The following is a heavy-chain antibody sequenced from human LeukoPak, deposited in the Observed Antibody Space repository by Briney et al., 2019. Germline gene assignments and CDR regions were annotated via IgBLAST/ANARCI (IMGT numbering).Heavy chain of an antibody. J-gene: IGHJ6*02. CDR1: GGTFSSYA. V-gene: IGHV1-69*13. D-gene: IGHD2-21*02. Sequence: GASVKVSCKASGGTFSSYAISWVRQAPGQGLEWMVGIIPIFGTANYAQKFQGRVTITADESTSTAYMELSSLRSEDTAVYYCASREPGRDPVSYCGGDCYLYYYGMDVWGQGTTVTVSS. CDR3: ASREPGRDPVSYCGGDCYLYYYGMDV. CDR2: IIPIFGTA.